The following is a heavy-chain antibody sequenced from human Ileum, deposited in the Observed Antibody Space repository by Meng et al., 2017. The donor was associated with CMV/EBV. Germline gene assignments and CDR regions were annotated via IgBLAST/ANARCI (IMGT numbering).Heavy chain of an antibody. CDR3: VKEDWYFDF. CDR2: IYPQNGGT. Sequence: QGQLGQSGTEGKKPGASVKVSCKSSGYTFTAKHLHWVRQAPGQGLEWMGWIYPQNGGTYFAQKFQGRVTMTSDTTITTAYMELSSLTSDDTAIYYCVKEDWYFDFWGQGTLVTVSS. J-gene: IGHJ4*02. D-gene: IGHD3-9*01. CDR1: GYTFTAKH. V-gene: IGHV1-2*02.